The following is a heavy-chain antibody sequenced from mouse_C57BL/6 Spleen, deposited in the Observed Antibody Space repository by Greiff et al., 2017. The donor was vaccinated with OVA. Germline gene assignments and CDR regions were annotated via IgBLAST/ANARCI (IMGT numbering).Heavy chain of an antibody. CDR1: GYTFTSYW. Sequence: VQLQQPGAELVMPGASAKLSCKASGYTFTSYWMHWVKQRPGQGLEWIGEIDPSDSYTNYNQKFKGKSTLTVDKSSSTAYMQLSSLTSEDSAVYYCARRDITTVVEPWAMDYWGQGTSVTVSS. D-gene: IGHD1-1*01. J-gene: IGHJ4*01. CDR2: IDPSDSYT. V-gene: IGHV1-69*01. CDR3: ARRDITTVVEPWAMDY.